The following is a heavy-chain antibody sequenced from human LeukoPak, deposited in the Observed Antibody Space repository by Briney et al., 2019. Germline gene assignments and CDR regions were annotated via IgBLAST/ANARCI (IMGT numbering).Heavy chain of an antibody. J-gene: IGHJ4*02. CDR1: GYSFTSYW. CDR3: ASHLGFNYDSSGYYPSFFDY. D-gene: IGHD3-22*01. V-gene: IGHV5-51*01. CDR2: IYPGDSDT. Sequence: GASLKISCKGSGYSFTSYWIGWVRQMPGQGLEWMGIIYPGDSDTRYSPSFQGQVTISADKSTSTAYLPWSSLEASDTATYYCASHLGFNYDSSGYYPSFFDYWGQGTLVTVSS.